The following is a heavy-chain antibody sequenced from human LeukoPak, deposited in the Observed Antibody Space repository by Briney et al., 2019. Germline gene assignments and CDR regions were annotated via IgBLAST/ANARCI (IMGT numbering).Heavy chain of an antibody. D-gene: IGHD5-12*01. CDR2: ISSSSSYI. CDR3: ARSEWLPPEPFDY. CDR1: GFTFSSYS. V-gene: IGHV3-21*01. Sequence: GGSLRLSCAASGFTFSSYSMNWVRQAPGKGLEWVSSISSSSSYIYYADSVKGRFTISRDNAKNSLYLQMNSLRAEDTAVYYCARSEWLPPEPFDYWGQGTLVTVSS. J-gene: IGHJ4*02.